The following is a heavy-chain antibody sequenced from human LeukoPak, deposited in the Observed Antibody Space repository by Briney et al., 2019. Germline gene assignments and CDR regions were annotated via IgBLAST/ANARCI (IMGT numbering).Heavy chain of an antibody. CDR1: GFTFSNYW. Sequence: PGGSLRLSCAAYGFTFSNYWMPWVRQAPGKGLEWVSSISFNSRYIYYADSLKGRFTISRDNAKNSLYLQMNSLSAEDTAVYYFAKVQGELANYFDTSGQGAPGTASS. V-gene: IGHV3-21*01. CDR3: AKVQGELANYFDT. D-gene: IGHD6-6*01. CDR2: ISFNSRYI. J-gene: IGHJ4*02.